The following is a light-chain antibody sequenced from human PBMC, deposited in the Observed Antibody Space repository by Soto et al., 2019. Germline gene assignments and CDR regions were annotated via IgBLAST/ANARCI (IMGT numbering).Light chain of an antibody. CDR2: GAS. CDR3: PQYAESPLT. CDR1: QSLDTYT. J-gene: IGKJ3*01. V-gene: IGKV3-20*01. Sequence: EIVLTQSPVTLSLSPGEKATLSCRASQSLDTYTLAWYQQKPGQAPRLLIYGASTRAAAIPDRFRGSGSGTNFALTISRPEPDDFAVYYSPQYAESPLTFGPGTKVDIK.